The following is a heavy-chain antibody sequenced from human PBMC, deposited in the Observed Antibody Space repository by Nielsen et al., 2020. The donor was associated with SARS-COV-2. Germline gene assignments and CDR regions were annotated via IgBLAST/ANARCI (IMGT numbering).Heavy chain of an antibody. CDR2: IWYDGSNK. Sequence: GGSLRLSCAASGFTFSSYGMHWVRQAPGKGLEWVAVIWYDGSNKYYADSVKGRFTISRDNSKNTLYLQMNSLRAEDTAVYYCARGATVLWFGELLYFDYWGQGTLVTVSS. CDR1: GFTFSSYG. V-gene: IGHV3-33*01. J-gene: IGHJ4*02. CDR3: ARGATVLWFGELLYFDY. D-gene: IGHD3-10*01.